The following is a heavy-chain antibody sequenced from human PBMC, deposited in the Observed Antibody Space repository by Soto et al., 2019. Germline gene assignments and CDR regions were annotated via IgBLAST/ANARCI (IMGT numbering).Heavy chain of an antibody. Sequence: ASVKVSCTASGYTFTINGISWVRQAPGQGLEWMGWISAYNGNTNYAQKLQGRVTMTTDTSTSTAYMELRSLRSDDTAVYYCARDTSGWYKEFDYWGQGTLVTVSS. CDR1: GYTFTING. CDR2: ISAYNGNT. V-gene: IGHV1-18*01. J-gene: IGHJ4*02. CDR3: ARDTSGWYKEFDY. D-gene: IGHD6-19*01.